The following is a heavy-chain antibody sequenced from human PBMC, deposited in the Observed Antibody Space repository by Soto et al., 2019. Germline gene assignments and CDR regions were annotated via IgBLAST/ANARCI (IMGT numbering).Heavy chain of an antibody. V-gene: IGHV1-24*01. CDR3: ATGGGMTTRYYYYYGMDV. J-gene: IGHJ6*02. CDR2: FDPEDGET. CDR1: GYTLTELS. D-gene: IGHD4-17*01. Sequence: ASVKVSCKVSGYTLTELSMRWVRQAPGKGLEWMGGFDPEDGETIYAQKFQGRVTMTEDTSTDTAYMELSSLRSEDTAVYYCATGGGMTTRYYYYYGMDVWGQGTTVTVSS.